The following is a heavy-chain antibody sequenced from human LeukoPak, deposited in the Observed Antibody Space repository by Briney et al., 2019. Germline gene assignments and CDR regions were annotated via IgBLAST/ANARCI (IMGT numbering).Heavy chain of an antibody. J-gene: IGHJ6*03. Sequence: PGGSLRLSCAASGFTFSSYSMNWVRQAPGKGLEWVSSISSSSSYIYYADPVKGRFTISRDNAKNSLCLQMNSLRAEDTAVYYCARDVKEGYGGNWGDYYYYYYMDVWGKGTTVTVSS. CDR1: GFTFSSYS. CDR2: ISSSSSYI. D-gene: IGHD4-23*01. V-gene: IGHV3-21*01. CDR3: ARDVKEGYGGNWGDYYYYYYMDV.